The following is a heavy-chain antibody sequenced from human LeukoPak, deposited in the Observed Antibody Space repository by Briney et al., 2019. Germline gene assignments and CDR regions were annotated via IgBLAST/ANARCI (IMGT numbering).Heavy chain of an antibody. J-gene: IGHJ4*02. Sequence: GGSLRLSCAASGFTFSSYSMNWVRQAPGKGLEWVSSISSSSSYIYYADSVKGRFTISRDNAKNSLYLQMNSLRAEDTAVYYCTRGRFRARPFDYWGQGTLVTVSS. D-gene: IGHD3-10*01. CDR1: GFTFSSYS. V-gene: IGHV3-21*01. CDR2: ISSSSSYI. CDR3: TRGRFRARPFDY.